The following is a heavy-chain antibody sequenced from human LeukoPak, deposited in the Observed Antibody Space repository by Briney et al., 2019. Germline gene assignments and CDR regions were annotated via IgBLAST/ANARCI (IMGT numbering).Heavy chain of an antibody. Sequence: SETLSLTCTVSGGSISSSIYYWGWIRQPPDKGLEWIGTTYYNGATQYNLSLLSRVTMSLDTSKNQFSLKLTSVTAADTAVHYCARELLIRAETAAGDYWGQVLLVTVSS. CDR2: TYYNGAT. D-gene: IGHD2-21*02. CDR1: GGSISSSIYY. V-gene: IGHV4-39*01. CDR3: ARELLIRAETAAGDY. J-gene: IGHJ4*02.